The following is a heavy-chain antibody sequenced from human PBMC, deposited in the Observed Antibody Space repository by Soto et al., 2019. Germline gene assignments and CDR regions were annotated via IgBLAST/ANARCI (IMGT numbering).Heavy chain of an antibody. CDR2: TYYRSKWHK. V-gene: IGHV6-1*01. CDR1: GDRVSANSAA. Sequence: QVQLQQSGPGLVKPSETLSLTCAISGDRVSANSAAWNWIRQSPSRGLEWLGRTYYRSKWHKDYAFSVKGRIIISPDISKNQFSLQLSAVTPEDTAVYYCARDAHNLLDVWGLGTTVTVTS. CDR3: ARDAHNLLDV. J-gene: IGHJ6*02. D-gene: IGHD1-1*01.